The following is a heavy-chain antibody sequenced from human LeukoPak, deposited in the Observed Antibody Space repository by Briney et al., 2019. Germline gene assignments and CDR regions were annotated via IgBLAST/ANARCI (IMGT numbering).Heavy chain of an antibody. CDR1: GFTFAASA. CDR2: FTISGDVE. V-gene: IGHV3-23*01. Sequence: GGSLRLSCAASGFTFAASALAWVRQAPGKGLEWVSTFTISGDVEKYSDSVRGRFTISRDNSKNTVYLQMNSLRAEDTARYYCAKLIRYSGWPLDYWGQGTLVTVSS. CDR3: AKLIRYSGWPLDY. D-gene: IGHD6-19*01. J-gene: IGHJ4*02.